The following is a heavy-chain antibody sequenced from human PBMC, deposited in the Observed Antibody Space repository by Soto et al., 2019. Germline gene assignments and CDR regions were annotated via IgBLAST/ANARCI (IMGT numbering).Heavy chain of an antibody. CDR3: ARGDDYYGMDV. V-gene: IGHV1-18*04. Sequence: GASVKVSCKASGYSFSSYGITWVRQAPGQGLEWMGWISGYNGNTNYAQSLQGRVTMTTDTSTSTAYMDLRSLRSDDTAVYYCARGDDYYGMDVWGQGTTVTVSS. CDR1: GYSFSSYG. CDR2: ISGYNGNT. J-gene: IGHJ6*02.